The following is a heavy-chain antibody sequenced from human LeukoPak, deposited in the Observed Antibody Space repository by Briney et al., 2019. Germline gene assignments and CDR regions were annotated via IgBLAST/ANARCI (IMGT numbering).Heavy chain of an antibody. D-gene: IGHD1-26*01. Sequence: GGSLRLSCAASGFTFSSYWMHWVRQAPGRGLVWVSGINTDGTNTRNADSAKGRFTISRDNPKNTVYLQMNSLRPEDTAVYYCARGSGNYYFDHWGQGTLVTVSS. J-gene: IGHJ4*02. CDR2: INTDGTNT. V-gene: IGHV3-74*01. CDR3: ARGSGNYYFDH. CDR1: GFTFSSYW.